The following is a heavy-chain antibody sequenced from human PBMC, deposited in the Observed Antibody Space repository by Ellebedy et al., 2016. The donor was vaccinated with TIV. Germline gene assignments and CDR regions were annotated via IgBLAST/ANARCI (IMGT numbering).Heavy chain of an antibody. CDR2: ISYHGSDE. Sequence: PGGSLRLSCVASGVTFGNYAMHWVRQAPGKGLQWLAAISYHGSDEYYADSVKGRFSISRDNSKDTLYLQMNSLTPEDTAIYFCARGERTTIDSWGQGTLVIVSS. CDR3: ARGERTTIDS. V-gene: IGHV3-30*01. J-gene: IGHJ5*01. CDR1: GVTFGNYA. D-gene: IGHD1-1*01.